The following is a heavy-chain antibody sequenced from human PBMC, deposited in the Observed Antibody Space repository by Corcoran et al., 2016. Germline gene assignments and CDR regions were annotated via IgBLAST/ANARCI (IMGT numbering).Heavy chain of an antibody. Sequence: QVQLQQSGPGLVKPSQTLSLTCAISGDSVSSNSAAWNWIRQSPSRGLEWLGRTYYRSKWYNDYAVSVKSRITINPDTSKNQFSLQLNSVTPEDTAVYYCARDRAENYDDSSGYYPFDYWGQGTLVTVSS. D-gene: IGHD3-22*01. V-gene: IGHV6-1*01. CDR3: ARDRAENYDDSSGYYPFDY. J-gene: IGHJ4*02. CDR2: TYYRSKWYN. CDR1: GDSVSSNSAA.